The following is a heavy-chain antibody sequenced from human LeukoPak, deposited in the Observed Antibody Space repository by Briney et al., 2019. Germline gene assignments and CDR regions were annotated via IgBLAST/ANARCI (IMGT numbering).Heavy chain of an antibody. Sequence: SGTLSLTCAVSGGSISSSNWWSWVRQPPGKGLEWIGEIYHSGSTNYNPSLKSRVTISVDTSKNQFSLKLSSVTAADTAVYYCARVYGPAGYYYYMDVWGKGTTVTISS. V-gene: IGHV4-4*02. D-gene: IGHD4-17*01. CDR2: IYHSGST. CDR1: GGSISSSNW. J-gene: IGHJ6*03. CDR3: ARVYGPAGYYYYMDV.